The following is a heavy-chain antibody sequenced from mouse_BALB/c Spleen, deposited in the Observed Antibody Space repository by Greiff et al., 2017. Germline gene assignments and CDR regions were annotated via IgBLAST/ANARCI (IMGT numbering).Heavy chain of an antibody. CDR3: ARDRVSWFAY. V-gene: IGHV5-6-3*01. J-gene: IGHJ3*01. D-gene: IGHD2-10*02. CDR2: INSNGGST. CDR1: GFTFSSYG. Sequence: EVQLQESGGGLVQPGGSLKLSCAASGFTFSSYGMSWVRQTPDKRLELVATINSNGGSTYYPDSVKGRFTISRDNAKNTLYLQMSSLKSEDTAMYYCARDRVSWFAYWGQGTLVTVSA.